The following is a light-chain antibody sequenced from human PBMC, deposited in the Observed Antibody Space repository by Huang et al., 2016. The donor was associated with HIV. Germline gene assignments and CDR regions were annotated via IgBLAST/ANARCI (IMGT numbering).Light chain of an antibody. CDR1: QNIGNK. J-gene: IGKJ1*01. V-gene: IGKV3-15*01. CDR3: QQYNNWPPWT. Sequence: EVVMTQSPATLSVSPGERATLSCRASQNIGNKLAWYQQKPGQAPKLPSHDTYTRAYGVPPRFSGSGSGTEFTRSINSPQSEDSAIYYCQQYNNWPPWTFGQGTKVDIK. CDR2: DTY.